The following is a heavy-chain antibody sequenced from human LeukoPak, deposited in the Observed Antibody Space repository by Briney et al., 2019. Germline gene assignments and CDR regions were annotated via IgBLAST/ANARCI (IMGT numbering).Heavy chain of an antibody. CDR1: GFAFSSYC. V-gene: IGHV3-7*01. Sequence: GGTLCLSCAASGFAFSSYCMSWGRQPPGEGREWVAGIKQVGGEKYYAASVKGRFTISRDNAKNSLYLQMNSMRAEDTAGYCCARARWNRDAFDIWGQGTMVTVSS. CDR2: IKQVGGEK. J-gene: IGHJ3*02. D-gene: IGHD1-1*01. CDR3: ARARWNRDAFDI.